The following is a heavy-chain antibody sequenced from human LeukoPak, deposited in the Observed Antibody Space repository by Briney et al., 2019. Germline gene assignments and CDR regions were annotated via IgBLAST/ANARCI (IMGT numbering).Heavy chain of an antibody. J-gene: IGHJ4*02. CDR2: IYHSGST. D-gene: IGHD5-24*01. CDR3: ARGGRRWLQSNPFDY. Sequence: PSETLSLTCAVSGASFGGFYWSWIRQPPGQGLEWIGEIYHSGSTNYNPSLKSRVTISVDTSKNQFSLKLSSVTAADTAVYYCARGGRRWLQSNPFDYWGQGTLVTVSS. CDR1: GASFGGFY. V-gene: IGHV4-34*01.